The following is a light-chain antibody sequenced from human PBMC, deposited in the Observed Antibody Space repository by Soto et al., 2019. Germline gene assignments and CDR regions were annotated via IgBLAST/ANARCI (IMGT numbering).Light chain of an antibody. CDR2: LSS. CDR1: QSLLHSNGFHY. J-gene: IGKJ2*01. CDR3: MQALQSPPT. Sequence: DIVMTQSTLSLPVTPGEPASISCRSSQSLLHSNGFHYLDWYLQKPGRSPQLLIYLSSDRPSGVPDRFSGSGSGTDFTLKIIRVEAEDVVVYYCMQALQSPPTFGQVTKLAI. V-gene: IGKV2-28*01.